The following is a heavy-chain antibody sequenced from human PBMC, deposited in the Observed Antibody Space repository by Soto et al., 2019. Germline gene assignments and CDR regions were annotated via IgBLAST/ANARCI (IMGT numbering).Heavy chain of an antibody. V-gene: IGHV1-2*04. Sequence: ASVKVSCKASGYTFTGYYMHWVRQAPGQGLEWMGWINPNSGGTNYAQKFQGWVTMTRDTSISTAYMELNSLRTEDTAFYHCTKGFYSSAGGYYFNNWGQGTLVTVSS. D-gene: IGHD3-22*01. CDR3: TKGFYSSAGGYYFNN. CDR1: GYTFTGYY. CDR2: INPNSGGT. J-gene: IGHJ4*01.